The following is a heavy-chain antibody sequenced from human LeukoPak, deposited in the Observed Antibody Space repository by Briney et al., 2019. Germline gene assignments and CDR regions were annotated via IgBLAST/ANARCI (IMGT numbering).Heavy chain of an antibody. Sequence: GGSLRLSCAASGFTFSSYGMHWVRQAPGKGLEWVAAIWYDGSNKYYADSVKGRFTISRDNSKNTLYLQMNSLRAEDTAVYYCARELYGDYGYYFDYWGQGTLVTVSS. CDR2: IWYDGSNK. J-gene: IGHJ4*02. D-gene: IGHD4-17*01. CDR3: ARELYGDYGYYFDY. V-gene: IGHV3-33*01. CDR1: GFTFSSYG.